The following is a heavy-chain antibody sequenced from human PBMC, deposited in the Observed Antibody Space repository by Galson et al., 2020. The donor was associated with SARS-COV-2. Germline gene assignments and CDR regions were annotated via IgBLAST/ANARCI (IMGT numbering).Heavy chain of an antibody. CDR3: ARDWSPTVTTYYYYGMDV. D-gene: IGHD4-17*01. J-gene: IGHJ6*02. V-gene: IGHV3-7*01. CDR2: IKQDGSEK. CDR1: GFTFSSYW. Sequence: GGSLRLSCAASGFTFSSYWMSWVRQAPGKGLEWVANIKQDGSEKYYVDSVKGRFTISRDNAKNSLYLQMNSLRAEDTAVYYCARDWSPTVTTYYYYGMDVWGQGTTVTVSS.